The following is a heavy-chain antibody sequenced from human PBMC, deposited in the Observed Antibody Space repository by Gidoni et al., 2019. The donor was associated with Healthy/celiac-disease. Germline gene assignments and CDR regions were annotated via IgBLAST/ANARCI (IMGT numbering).Heavy chain of an antibody. Sequence: EVQLVESGGGLVQPGGSLRLSCAASGFTFSSYWMHWVRQAPGKGLVGVSRINSDGSSTSYADSVKGRFTISRDNAKNTLYLQMNSLRAEDTAVYYCARDLTAYGSGSYSFDYWGQGTLVTVSS. CDR2: INSDGSST. J-gene: IGHJ4*02. CDR1: GFTFSSYW. CDR3: ARDLTAYGSGSYSFDY. V-gene: IGHV3-74*01. D-gene: IGHD3-10*01.